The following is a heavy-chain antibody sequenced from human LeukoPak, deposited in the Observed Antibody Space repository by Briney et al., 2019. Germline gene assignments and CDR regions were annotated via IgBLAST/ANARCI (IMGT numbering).Heavy chain of an antibody. CDR1: GITLSNYG. CDR3: AKDRDYFDRSGPFDY. D-gene: IGHD3-22*01. J-gene: IGHJ4*02. V-gene: IGHV3-23*01. CDR2: ISGSGGST. Sequence: GGSLRLSCAVSGITLSNYGMSWVRQAPGKGLEWVAGISGSGGSTFYADSVKGRFTISRDNSKNTLYLQTNSLRVEDTAVYYCAKDRDYFDRSGPFDYWGQGTLVTVVS.